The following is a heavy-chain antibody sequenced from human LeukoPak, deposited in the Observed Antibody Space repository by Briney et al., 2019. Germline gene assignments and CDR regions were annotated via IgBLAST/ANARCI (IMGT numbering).Heavy chain of an antibody. CDR3: AREHDYGGAFDY. J-gene: IGHJ4*02. Sequence: ASVKVSCKASGYTFSYDINWVRQATGQGLEWMGWMNPNSGNTGYAQKFQARVTITRNTSISTAYMELSSLRSEDTAVYYCAREHDYGGAFDYWGQGTLVTVSS. CDR2: MNPNSGNT. CDR1: GYTFSYD. D-gene: IGHD4-23*01. V-gene: IGHV1-8*01.